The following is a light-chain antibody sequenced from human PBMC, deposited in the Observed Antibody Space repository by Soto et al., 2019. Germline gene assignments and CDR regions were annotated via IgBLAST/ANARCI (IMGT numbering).Light chain of an antibody. CDR2: EGS. CDR3: CSYAGYSSFV. Sequence: QSALTQPASVSGSPGQSITISCTGGISDVGGYDLVSWYQHFPGKAPKVMISEGSKRPSGVSTRFSASKSGNTASLTISGLQAEDEADYYCCSYAGYSSFVFGSGTKLTVL. J-gene: IGLJ1*01. CDR1: ISDVGGYDL. V-gene: IGLV2-23*03.